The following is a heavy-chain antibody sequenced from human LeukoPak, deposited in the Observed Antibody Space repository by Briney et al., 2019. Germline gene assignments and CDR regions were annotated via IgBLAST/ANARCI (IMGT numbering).Heavy chain of an antibody. D-gene: IGHD2-2*01. J-gene: IGHJ4*02. CDR1: GGSISSYY. Sequence: SETLSPTCTVSGGSISSYYWSWIRQPPGKGLEWIGYIYYSGSTNHNPSLKSRVTISVDTSKNQFSLKLSSVTAADTAVYYCARGAAIFGGGFEAFDYWGQGTLVTVSS. CDR2: IYYSGST. CDR3: ARGAAIFGGGFEAFDY. V-gene: IGHV4-59*01.